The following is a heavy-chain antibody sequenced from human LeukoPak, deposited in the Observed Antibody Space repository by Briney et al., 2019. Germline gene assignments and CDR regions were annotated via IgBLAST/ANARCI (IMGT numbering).Heavy chain of an antibody. D-gene: IGHD3-3*01. J-gene: IGHJ5*02. CDR1: GGSISSSYY. CDR3: ARLIRPYYDFWSGLFDP. Sequence: PSETLSLTCTVSGGSISSSYYWGWIRQPPGKGLEWIGSIYYSGSTYYNPSLKSRVTISVDTSKNQFSLKLSSVTAADTAVYYCARLIRPYYDFWSGLFDPWGQGTLVTVSS. CDR2: IYYSGST. V-gene: IGHV4-39*01.